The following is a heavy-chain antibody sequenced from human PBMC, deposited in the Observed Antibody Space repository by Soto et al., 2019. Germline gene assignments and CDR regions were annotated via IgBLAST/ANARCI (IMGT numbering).Heavy chain of an antibody. CDR2: INSDGSST. D-gene: IGHD1-1*01. J-gene: IGHJ5*02. CDR3: ARAPAPREHWFDP. Sequence: PVGSLRLSCAASGFTFSSYWMHWVRQAPGKGLVWVSRINSDGSSTSYADSVKGRFTISRDNAKNTLYLQMNSLRAEDTAVYYCARAPAPREHWFDPWGQGTLVTVSS. V-gene: IGHV3-74*01. CDR1: GFTFSSYW.